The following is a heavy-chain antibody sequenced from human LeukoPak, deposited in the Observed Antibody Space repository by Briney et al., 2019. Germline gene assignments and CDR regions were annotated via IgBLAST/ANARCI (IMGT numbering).Heavy chain of an antibody. CDR1: GYSFTRNW. D-gene: IGHD6-13*01. CDR3: ARPSREAAAGTGGYYYYYMDV. V-gene: IGHV5-51*01. J-gene: IGHJ6*03. CDR2: IYPGDSDT. Sequence: GESLKISCKGSGYSFTRNWIGWVRQMPGKGLEWMGIIYPGDSDTRYSPSFQGQVIISADKSISTAYLQWSSLKASDTAMYYCARPSREAAAGTGGYYYYYMDVWGKGTTVTVSS.